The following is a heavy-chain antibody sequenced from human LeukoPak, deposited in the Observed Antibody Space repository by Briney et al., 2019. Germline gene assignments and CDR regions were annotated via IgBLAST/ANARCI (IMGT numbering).Heavy chain of an antibody. Sequence: GGSLRLSCAVSGFTFSSYAMSWVRQAPGKGLEWVSAISGSGGSTYYADSVKGRFTISRDNSKNTLYLQMNSLRAEDTAVYYCAYLPYYDSSGYDYWGQGTLVTVSS. CDR1: GFTFSSYA. D-gene: IGHD3-22*01. J-gene: IGHJ4*02. V-gene: IGHV3-23*01. CDR3: AYLPYYDSSGYDY. CDR2: ISGSGGST.